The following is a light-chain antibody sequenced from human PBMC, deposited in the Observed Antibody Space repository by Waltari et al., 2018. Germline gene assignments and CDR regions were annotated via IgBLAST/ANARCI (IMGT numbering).Light chain of an antibody. CDR1: QSVRSSY. J-gene: IGKJ1*01. V-gene: IGKV3-20*01. CDR3: QQYGNSPWT. Sequence: EIVLTQSPGTLSLSPGERATHSCRASQSVRSSYLAWYQQKPGQAPRLLIHDASRRATGIPDRFSGSGSGTDFTLTITGLEPEDFAVYYCQQYGNSPWTFAQGTKVEIK. CDR2: DAS.